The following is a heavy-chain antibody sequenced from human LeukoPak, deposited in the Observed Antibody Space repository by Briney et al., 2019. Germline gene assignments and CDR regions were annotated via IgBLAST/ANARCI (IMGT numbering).Heavy chain of an antibody. Sequence: SETLSLTCTVSGGSISSGGYYWSWSRQHPGKGLEWIGYIYYSGSTYYNPSLKSRVTISIDTSKNQMSLKLSSVTAAVTAVYYCARGNILTGYCFYYWGQGSLVTVSS. D-gene: IGHD3-9*01. CDR2: IYYSGST. J-gene: IGHJ4*02. V-gene: IGHV4-31*03. CDR1: GGSISSGGYY. CDR3: ARGNILTGYCFYY.